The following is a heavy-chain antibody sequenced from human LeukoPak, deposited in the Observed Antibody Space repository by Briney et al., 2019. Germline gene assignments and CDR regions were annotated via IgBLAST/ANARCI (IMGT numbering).Heavy chain of an antibody. CDR3: ARDRGYDFWSGYYQHYYYYGMDV. CDR2: INTNTGNP. D-gene: IGHD3-3*01. CDR1: GYTFTSYA. Sequence: GASVKVSCKASGYTFTSYAMNWVRQAPGQGLEWMGWINTNTGNPTYAQGFTGRFVFSLDTSVSTAYLQISSLKAEDTAVYYCARDRGYDFWSGYYQHYYYYGMDVWGQGTTVTVSS. J-gene: IGHJ6*02. V-gene: IGHV7-4-1*02.